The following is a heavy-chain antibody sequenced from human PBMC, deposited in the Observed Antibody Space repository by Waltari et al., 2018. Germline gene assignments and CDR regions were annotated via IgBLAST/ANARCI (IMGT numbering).Heavy chain of an antibody. CDR3: SNSLNY. V-gene: IGHV3-7*01. CDR2: INQDGSEK. J-gene: IGHJ4*02. Sequence: EVQVVESGGGLVQPGGSLRLSCAASGFTFSDYWMDWVRQAPGKGLGWVANINQDGSEKHYVGSLKGRVTVSRDNAKNSLYLQINSLRAEDTAVYYCSNSLNYWGQGTLVTVSS. CDR1: GFTFSDYW.